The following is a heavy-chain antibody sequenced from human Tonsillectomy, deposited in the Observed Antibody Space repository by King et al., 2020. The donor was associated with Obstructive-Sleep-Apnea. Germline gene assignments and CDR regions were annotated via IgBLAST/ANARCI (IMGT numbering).Heavy chain of an antibody. D-gene: IGHD6-13*01. V-gene: IGHV3-9*01. CDR2: ISWNSASV. CDR1: GFRFDDYA. CDR3: AKDLKGGSTWSSICDR. Sequence: VQLVESGGGLVQPGRSLRLSCAASGFRFDDYAIHWVRQAPGKGLEWVSCISWNSASVAYADSVKGRFTISRDNAKNSLYLQMNSLRPDDTALYYCAKDLKGGSTWSSICDRWGRGTLAT. J-gene: IGHJ5*02.